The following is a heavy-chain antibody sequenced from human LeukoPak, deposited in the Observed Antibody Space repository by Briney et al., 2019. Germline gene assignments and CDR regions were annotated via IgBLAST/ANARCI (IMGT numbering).Heavy chain of an antibody. CDR3: ARKMYYGDYVLDY. CDR1: GFTFSSYA. D-gene: IGHD4-17*01. J-gene: IGHJ4*02. V-gene: IGHV3-30*04. Sequence: PGRSLRLSCAASGFTFSSYAMHWVRQAPGKGLEWVAVISYDGSNKYYADSVKGRFTISRDNSKNTLYLQMNSLRAEDTAVYYCARKMYYGDYVLDYWGQGTLVTVSS. CDR2: ISYDGSNK.